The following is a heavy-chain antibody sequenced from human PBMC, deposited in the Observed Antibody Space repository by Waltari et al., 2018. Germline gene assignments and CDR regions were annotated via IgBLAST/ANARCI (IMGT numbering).Heavy chain of an antibody. V-gene: IGHV1-69*01. D-gene: IGHD5-12*01. CDR2: IIPVFGTA. Sequence: QVQLVQSGAEVKKPGSSVKVSCKASGGTFSSDAISWVRQAPGQGLEWGGGIIPVFGTATCAQKFQGRVTITADESTSTAYMELSSLRSDDTAVYYCARLLGYSGYDPPAHFDYWGQGTLVTVSS. J-gene: IGHJ4*02. CDR3: ARLLGYSGYDPPAHFDY. CDR1: GGTFSSDA.